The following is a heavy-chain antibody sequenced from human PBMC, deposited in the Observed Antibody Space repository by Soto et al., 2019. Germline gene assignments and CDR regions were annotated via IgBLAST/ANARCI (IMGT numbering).Heavy chain of an antibody. CDR1: GGSISSGGYY. CDR3: AGDSSSWQGVYYGMDV. J-gene: IGHJ6*02. CDR2: IYYSGST. D-gene: IGHD6-13*01. Sequence: PSETLSLTCTVSGGSISSGGYYWSWIRQHPGKGLEWIGYIYYSGSTYYNPSLKSRVTISVDTSKNQFSLKLSSVTAADTAVYYCAGDSSSWQGVYYGMDVWGQGTTVTVSS. V-gene: IGHV4-31*03.